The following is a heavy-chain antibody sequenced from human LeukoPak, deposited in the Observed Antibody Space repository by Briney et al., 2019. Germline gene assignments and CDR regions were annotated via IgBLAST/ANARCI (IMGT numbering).Heavy chain of an antibody. D-gene: IGHD3-9*01. J-gene: IGHJ4*02. V-gene: IGHV3-48*03. Sequence: GGSLRLSCAASGFTFSSYEMKWVRQAPGKGVEWVSYISSSGSTIYYADSVKGRFTIFRDNAKNSLYLQMNSLRAEDTAVYYCARELSGYFDWLFFFDYWGQGTLVTVSS. CDR2: ISSSGSTI. CDR3: ARELSGYFDWLFFFDY. CDR1: GFTFSSYE.